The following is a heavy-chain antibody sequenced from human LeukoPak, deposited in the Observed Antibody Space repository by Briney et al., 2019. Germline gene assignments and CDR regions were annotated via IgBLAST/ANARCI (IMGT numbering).Heavy chain of an antibody. D-gene: IGHD3-10*01. V-gene: IGHV3-64*01. CDR1: GFTFSSYA. CDR3: ARAMYYYGSGSPWGAFDI. J-gene: IGHJ3*02. CDR2: ISSNGGST. Sequence: GGSLRLSCAASGFTFSSYAMHWVRQAPGKGLEYVSAISSNGGSTYYANSVKGRFTISRDNSKNTLYLQMGSLRAEDMAVYYCARAMYYYGSGSPWGAFDIWGQGTMVTVSS.